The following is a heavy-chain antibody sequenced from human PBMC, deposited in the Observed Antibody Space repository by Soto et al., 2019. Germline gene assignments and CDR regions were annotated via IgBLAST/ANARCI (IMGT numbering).Heavy chain of an antibody. D-gene: IGHD3-16*02. CDR3: ARGHVWGSYRFFDY. Sequence: ASETLSLTCTVSGGSISSYYWSWIRQPAGKGLEWIGHIYTSGSTNYNPSLKSRVTISVDTSKNQFSLKLSSVTAADTAVYYCARGHVWGSYRFFDYWGQGTLVTVSS. J-gene: IGHJ4*02. V-gene: IGHV4-4*07. CDR1: GGSISSYY. CDR2: IYTSGST.